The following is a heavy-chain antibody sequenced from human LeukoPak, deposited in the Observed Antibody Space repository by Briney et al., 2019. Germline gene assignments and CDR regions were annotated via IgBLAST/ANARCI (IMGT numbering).Heavy chain of an antibody. CDR2: ISNSGGST. CDR1: GFTFSSYA. J-gene: IGHJ4*02. Sequence: GGSLRLSCAASGFTFSSYAMSRVRQAPGKGLEWVSAISNSGGSTYYADSVKGRFTISRDKSKNTLYLQMNSLRAEDTAVYYCAKVWSVGATIYYFDYWGQGTLVTVSS. V-gene: IGHV3-23*01. CDR3: AKVWSVGATIYYFDY. D-gene: IGHD1-26*01.